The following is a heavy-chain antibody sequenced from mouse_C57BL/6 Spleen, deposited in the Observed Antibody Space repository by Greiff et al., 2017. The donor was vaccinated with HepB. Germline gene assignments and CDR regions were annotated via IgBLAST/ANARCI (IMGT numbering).Heavy chain of an antibody. CDR3: ARNLGYSNSDYYAMDY. CDR2: IWWDDDK. J-gene: IGHJ4*01. V-gene: IGHV8-8*01. Sequence: QVTLKVSGPGILQPSQTLSLTCSFSGFSLSTFGMGVGWIRQPSGKGLEWLAHIWWDDDKYYNPALKSRLTISKDTSKNQVFLKIANVYTADTATYYCARNLGYSNSDYYAMDYWGQGTSVTVSS. D-gene: IGHD2-5*01. CDR1: GFSLSTFGMG.